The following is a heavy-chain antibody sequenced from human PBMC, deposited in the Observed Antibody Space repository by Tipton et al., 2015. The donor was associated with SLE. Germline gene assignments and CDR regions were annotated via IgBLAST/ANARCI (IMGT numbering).Heavy chain of an antibody. J-gene: IGHJ3*02. CDR3: AREYSSSSNAFDI. Sequence: TLSLTCTVSGGSISSYYWSWIRQPPGKGLEWIGSIYYSGSTYYNPSLKSRVTISVDTSKNQFSLKLSSVTAADTAVYYCAREYSSSSNAFDIWGQGTMVTVSS. D-gene: IGHD6-13*01. CDR1: GGSISSYY. CDR2: IYYSGST. V-gene: IGHV4-59*12.